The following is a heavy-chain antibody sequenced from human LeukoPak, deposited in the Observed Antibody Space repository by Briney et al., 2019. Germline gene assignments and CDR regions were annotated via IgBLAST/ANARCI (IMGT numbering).Heavy chain of an antibody. V-gene: IGHV3-43*02. CDR1: GFTFDDYA. CDR3: AKVEYSSGWYSWGDYFDY. D-gene: IGHD6-19*01. CDR2: ISGDGGST. Sequence: AGGSLRLSCAASGFTFDDYAMHWVRQAPGKGLEWVSLISGDGGSTYYADSVKGRFTIPRDNSKNSLYLQMNSLRTKDTALYYCAKVEYSSGWYSWGDYFDYWGQGTLVTVSS. J-gene: IGHJ4*02.